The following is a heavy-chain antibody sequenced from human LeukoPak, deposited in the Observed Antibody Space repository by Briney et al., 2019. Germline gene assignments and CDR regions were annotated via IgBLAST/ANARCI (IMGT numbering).Heavy chain of an antibody. CDR1: GGSISSSY. Sequence: SSETLSLTCTVSGGSISSSYWSWIRQPPGKGLEWIGYIYYSGSTNYNPSLKSRVTISVDTSKNQFPLKLSSVTAADTAVYYCARLGGNSQDYWGQGALVTVSS. D-gene: IGHD1-7*01. J-gene: IGHJ4*02. V-gene: IGHV4-59*08. CDR2: IYYSGST. CDR3: ARLGGNSQDY.